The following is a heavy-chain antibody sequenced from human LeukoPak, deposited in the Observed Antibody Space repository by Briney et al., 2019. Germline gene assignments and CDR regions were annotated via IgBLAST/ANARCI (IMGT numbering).Heavy chain of an antibody. Sequence: GASVKVSCKASGYTFTSYYMHWVRQAPGQGLEWMGIINPSGGSTSYAQKFQGRVTMTRDTSTSTVYMELRSLRSEDTAVYYCAREVSPIVVVTATTPSGDYWGQGTLVTVSS. CDR1: GYTFTSYY. CDR3: AREVSPIVVVTATTPSGDY. D-gene: IGHD2-21*02. V-gene: IGHV1-46*01. CDR2: INPSGGST. J-gene: IGHJ4*02.